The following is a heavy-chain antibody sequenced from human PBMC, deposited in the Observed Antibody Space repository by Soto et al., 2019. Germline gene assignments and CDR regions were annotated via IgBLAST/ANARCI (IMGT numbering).Heavy chain of an antibody. J-gene: IGHJ5*02. CDR3: AAFDPGPMGFDP. CDR1: GFTFSSSA. V-gene: IGHV1-58*01. CDR2: IVVGSGNT. Sequence: GASVKVSCKASGFTFSSSAVQWVRQARGQRLEWIGKIVVGSGNTNYAQKFQERVTITRDMSTSTAYMELSSLRSEDTAFYYCAAFDPGPMGFDPWGQGTLGTVSS. D-gene: IGHD3-9*01.